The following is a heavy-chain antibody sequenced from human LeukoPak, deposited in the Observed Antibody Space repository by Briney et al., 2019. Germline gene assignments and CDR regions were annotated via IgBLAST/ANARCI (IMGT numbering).Heavy chain of an antibody. CDR2: ISWNSGSI. CDR3: AKGDDYGDYGGAFDI. Sequence: GGSLRLSCAASGFTFDDYAMHWVRQAPGKGLEWVSGISWNSGSIGYADSVKGRFTISRDNAKNSLYLQMNSLRAEDTALYYCAKGDDYGDYGGAFDIWGQGTMVTVSS. CDR1: GFTFDDYA. V-gene: IGHV3-9*01. D-gene: IGHD4-17*01. J-gene: IGHJ3*02.